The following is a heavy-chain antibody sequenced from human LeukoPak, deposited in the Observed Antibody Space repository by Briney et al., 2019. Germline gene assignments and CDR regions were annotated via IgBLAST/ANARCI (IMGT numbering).Heavy chain of an antibody. CDR3: ARGGDRRGFDY. V-gene: IGHV4-31*03. J-gene: IGHJ4*02. D-gene: IGHD1-14*01. CDR2: IYDSGTT. CDR1: GTSISSGAYS. Sequence: SETLSLTCTVSGTSISSGAYSWSWIRQHPGKGLEWIGYIYDSGTTYYNPALQSRVTISVDTSDNQFSLKLRSLTAADTAVYYCARGGDRRGFDYWGQGTLVTVSS.